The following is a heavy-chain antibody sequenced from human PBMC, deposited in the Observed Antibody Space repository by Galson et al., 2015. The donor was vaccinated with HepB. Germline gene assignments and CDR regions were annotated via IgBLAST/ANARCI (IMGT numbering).Heavy chain of an antibody. D-gene: IGHD5-18*01. Sequence: SLRLSCPASGFTFRSSAMHWVPQAPGKGLEWVAVISYDGSNKYYADSVKGRFTISRDNSKSTLYLQMNSLRAEDTAVDYCARDHVDTAIDWGQGTLVTVSS. V-gene: IGHV3-30*04. J-gene: IGHJ4*02. CDR1: GFTFRSSA. CDR3: ARDHVDTAID. CDR2: ISYDGSNK.